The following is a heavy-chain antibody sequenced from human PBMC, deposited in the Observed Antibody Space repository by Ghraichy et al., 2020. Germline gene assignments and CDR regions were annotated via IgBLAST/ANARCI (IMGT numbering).Heavy chain of an antibody. J-gene: IGHJ3*02. D-gene: IGHD6-19*01. Sequence: SETLSLTCTVSGGSISSSTYYWGWIRQPPGKGLEWIGSIYYSGSTYHNPSLKSRVTISVDPSKNQFSLKLTSVTAADTAVYYCARYYSSGWNDAFDIWGQGTLVTVSS. CDR2: IYYSGST. V-gene: IGHV4-39*01. CDR3: ARYYSSGWNDAFDI. CDR1: GGSISSSTYY.